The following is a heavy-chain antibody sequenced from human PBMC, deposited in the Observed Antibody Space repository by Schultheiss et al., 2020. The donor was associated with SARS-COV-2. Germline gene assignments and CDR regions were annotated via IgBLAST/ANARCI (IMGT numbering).Heavy chain of an antibody. CDR1: GFTFSSYA. CDR2: ISYDGSIT. CDR3: ARDRRAAFDY. V-gene: IGHV3-30*01. J-gene: IGHJ4*02. D-gene: IGHD6-13*01. Sequence: GGSLRLSCAAAGFTFSSYAMDWVRQAPGKGLEWVAFISYDGSITDYADSVRDRFTISRDSSKNMLYLEMNSLRGEDTAVYYCARDRRAAFDYWGQGTLVTVSS.